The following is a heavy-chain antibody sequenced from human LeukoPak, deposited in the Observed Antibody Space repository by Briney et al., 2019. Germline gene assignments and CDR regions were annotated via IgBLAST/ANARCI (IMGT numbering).Heavy chain of an antibody. CDR3: ARAPHPTRIAVSTGYFDY. J-gene: IGHJ4*02. V-gene: IGHV4-61*02. D-gene: IGHD2-15*01. Sequence: PSETLSLTCTVSGGSISSGSYYWSWIRQPAGKGLEWIGRTYTSGSTNYNPSLKSRVTISVDTSKNQISLKLSSVTAADTAVYYCARAPHPTRIAVSTGYFDYWGQGTLVTVSS. CDR1: GGSISSGSYY. CDR2: TYTSGST.